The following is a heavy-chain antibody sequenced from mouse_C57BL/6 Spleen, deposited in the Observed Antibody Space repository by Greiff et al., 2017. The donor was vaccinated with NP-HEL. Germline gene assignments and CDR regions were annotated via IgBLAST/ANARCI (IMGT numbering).Heavy chain of an antibody. CDR2: IHPNSGST. J-gene: IGHJ3*01. CDR3: ARETAQADFAY. Sequence: QVQLQQPGAELVKPGASVKLSCKASGYTFTSYWMHWVKQRPGQGLEWIGMIHPNSGSTNYNEKFKSKATLTVDKSSSTAYMQLSSLTSEDSAVYCGARETAQADFAYWGQGTLVTVSA. V-gene: IGHV1-64*01. D-gene: IGHD3-2*02. CDR1: GYTFTSYW.